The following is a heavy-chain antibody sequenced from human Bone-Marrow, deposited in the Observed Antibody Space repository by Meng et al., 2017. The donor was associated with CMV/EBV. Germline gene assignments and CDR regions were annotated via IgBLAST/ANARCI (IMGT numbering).Heavy chain of an antibody. CDR1: GFTFSSYA. J-gene: IGHJ4*02. Sequence: GGSLRLSCAASGFTFSSYAMHWVRQAPGKGLEWVSSISSSSTIYYADSVKGRFTISRDNAKNSLYLQMNSLRAEDTAVYYCARIVVVPAAYTAGNYWGQGTLVTVSS. D-gene: IGHD2-2*01. CDR3: ARIVVVPAAYTAGNY. V-gene: IGHV3-69-1*02. CDR2: ISSSSTI.